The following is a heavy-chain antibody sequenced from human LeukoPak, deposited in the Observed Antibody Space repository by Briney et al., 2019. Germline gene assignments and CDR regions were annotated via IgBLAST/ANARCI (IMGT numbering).Heavy chain of an antibody. CDR2: INRDGSQK. D-gene: IGHD6-13*01. V-gene: IGHV3-7*03. Sequence: PGGSLRLSCAASGFTFSSYWMGWVRQAPGKGLEWVANINRDGSQKNHVDSVQGRFTISRDNAKNSLYLQMRRLRAEDTAVYYCVTVGKYKTSWYGVHWGQGALVTVSS. J-gene: IGHJ4*02. CDR3: VTVGKYKTSWYGVH. CDR1: GFTFSSYW.